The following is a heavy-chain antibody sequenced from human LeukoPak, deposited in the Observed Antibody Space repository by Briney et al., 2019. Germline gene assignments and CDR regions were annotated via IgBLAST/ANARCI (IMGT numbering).Heavy chain of an antibody. V-gene: IGHV6-1*01. CDR1: GDSVSSNSAA. Sequence: SQTLSLTCAISGDSVSSNSAAWNWIRQSPSRGLEWLGRTYYRSKWYNDYAVSVKSRITINPDTSKNQFSLQLNSVTPEDTAVYYWARDRSCSGGSCYSPRYYYMDVWGKGTTVTVSS. D-gene: IGHD2-15*01. J-gene: IGHJ6*03. CDR3: ARDRSCSGGSCYSPRYYYMDV. CDR2: TYYRSKWYN.